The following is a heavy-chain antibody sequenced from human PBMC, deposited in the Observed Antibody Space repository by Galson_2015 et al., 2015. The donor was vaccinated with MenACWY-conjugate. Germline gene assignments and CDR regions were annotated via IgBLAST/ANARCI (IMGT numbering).Heavy chain of an antibody. J-gene: IGHJ4*02. CDR3: ARRGSGIWWGIHYFDY. Sequence: QSGAEVTKPGESLKISCTGSGYSFSTYWIGWVRQMPGKGLEWMGIIYPGDSDTRYSPSFQGQVTILADKSISTAYLQWSSLRASDAAIYSCARRGSGIWWGIHYFDYWGQGTLVTVSS. CDR2: IYPGDSDT. V-gene: IGHV5-51*03. CDR1: GYSFSTYW. D-gene: IGHD6-19*01.